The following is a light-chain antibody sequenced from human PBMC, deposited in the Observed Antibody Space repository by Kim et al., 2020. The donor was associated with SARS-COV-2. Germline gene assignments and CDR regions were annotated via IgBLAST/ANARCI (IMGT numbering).Light chain of an antibody. V-gene: IGLV3-1*01. Sequence: SYELTQPPSVSVSPGQTASITCSGDKLGDKYVCWYQQKPGQSPAPVIFQDTKRPSGIPERFSGSKSGNTATLTISGTQPTYEAYYYCQVWDSSTKGVFGGGTQLTVL. CDR1: KLGDKY. J-gene: IGLJ3*02. CDR2: QDT. CDR3: QVWDSSTKGV.